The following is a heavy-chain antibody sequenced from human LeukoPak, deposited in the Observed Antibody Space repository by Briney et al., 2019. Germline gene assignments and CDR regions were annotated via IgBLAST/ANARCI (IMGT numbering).Heavy chain of an antibody. V-gene: IGHV3-30*18. Sequence: TGGSLRLSCAASGFSFSSYGMHWVRQAPGKGLEWVAVISYDGSNKYYADSVKGRFTISRDNSKNTLYLQMNSLRAEDAAVYYCAKAYGDYGGHFDYWGQGTLVTVSS. J-gene: IGHJ4*02. D-gene: IGHD4-17*01. CDR1: GFSFSSYG. CDR2: ISYDGSNK. CDR3: AKAYGDYGGHFDY.